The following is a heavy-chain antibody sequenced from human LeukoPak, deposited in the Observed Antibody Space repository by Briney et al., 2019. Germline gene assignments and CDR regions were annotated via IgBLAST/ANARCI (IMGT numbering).Heavy chain of an antibody. V-gene: IGHV3-11*04. CDR2: ISSSGSTI. CDR1: GFSFSDYY. J-gene: IGHJ4*02. CDR3: ARSLGYCSSTSCYAFDY. D-gene: IGHD2-2*01. Sequence: GGSLRLSCAASGFSFSDYYMTWIRQAPGKGLEWLSYISSSGSTIYYADSVKGRFTISRDNAKNSLYLQMNSLRAEDTAVYYCARSLGYCSSTSCYAFDYWGQGTLVTVSS.